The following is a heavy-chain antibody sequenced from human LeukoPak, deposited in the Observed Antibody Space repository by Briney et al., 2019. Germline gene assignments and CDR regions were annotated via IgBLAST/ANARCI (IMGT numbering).Heavy chain of an antibody. V-gene: IGHV4-39*07. CDR1: GGSISSSSYY. Sequence: PSETLSLTCTVSGGSISSSSYYWGWIRQPPGKGLEWIGEINHSGSTNYNPPLKSRVTISVDTSKNQFSLKLSSVTAADTAVYYCARGLLDIVVVPPFDYWGQGTLVTVSS. D-gene: IGHD2-2*03. J-gene: IGHJ4*02. CDR2: INHSGST. CDR3: ARGLLDIVVVPPFDY.